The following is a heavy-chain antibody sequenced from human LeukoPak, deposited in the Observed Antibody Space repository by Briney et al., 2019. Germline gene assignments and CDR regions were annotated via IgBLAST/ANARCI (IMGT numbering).Heavy chain of an antibody. CDR1: GGSISSYY. D-gene: IGHD1-26*01. CDR3: ARSQLRIVGATPFDY. J-gene: IGHJ4*02. CDR2: IYYSGST. V-gene: IGHV4-59*12. Sequence: SETLSLTCTVSGGSISSYYWSWIRQPPGKGLEWIGYIYYSGSTNYNPSLKSRVTISVDTSKNQFSLKLRSVTAADTAVYYCARSQLRIVGATPFDYWGQGTLVTVSS.